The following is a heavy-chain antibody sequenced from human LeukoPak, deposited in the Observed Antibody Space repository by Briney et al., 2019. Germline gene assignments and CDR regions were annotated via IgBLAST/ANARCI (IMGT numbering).Heavy chain of an antibody. CDR3: ARVVSGWYGV. V-gene: IGHV4-39*01. CDR2: IYYSGST. CDR1: GGSISSGGYY. Sequence: PSQTLSLTCTVSGGSISSGGYYWGWIRQPPGKGLEWIGSIYYSGSTYYNPSLKSRVTISVDTSKNQFSLKLSSVTAADTAVYYCARVVSGWYGVWGQGTLVTVSS. D-gene: IGHD6-19*01. J-gene: IGHJ4*02.